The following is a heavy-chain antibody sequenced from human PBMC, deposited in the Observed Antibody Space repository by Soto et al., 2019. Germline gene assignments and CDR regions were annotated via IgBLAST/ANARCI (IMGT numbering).Heavy chain of an antibody. Sequence: QVQLVQSGAEVKKPGASVKVSCKASGYTFTSYGISWVRQAPGQGLEWMGWISAYNGNTNYAQKLQGRVTMTTDTSTSTAYMELRSLRSDDTAVYYCAGDSGAGLWFGEAIFDPWGQGTLVTVSS. J-gene: IGHJ5*02. CDR3: AGDSGAGLWFGEAIFDP. CDR2: ISAYNGNT. D-gene: IGHD3-10*01. CDR1: GYTFTSYG. V-gene: IGHV1-18*01.